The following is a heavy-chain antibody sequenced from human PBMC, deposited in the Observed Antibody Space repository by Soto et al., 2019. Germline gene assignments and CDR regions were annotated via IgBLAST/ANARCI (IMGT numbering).Heavy chain of an antibody. CDR1: GYTFTSYY. D-gene: IGHD3-3*01. V-gene: IGHV1-46*01. Sequence: ASVKVSCKASGYTFTSYYMHWVRQAPGQGLEWMGIINPSGGSTSYAQKFQGRVTMTRDTSTSTVYMELSSLGSEDTAVYYCARDLNWASFYDFWSGYYNYYYYGMDVWGQGTTITVSS. CDR3: ARDLNWASFYDFWSGYYNYYYYGMDV. J-gene: IGHJ6*02. CDR2: INPSGGST.